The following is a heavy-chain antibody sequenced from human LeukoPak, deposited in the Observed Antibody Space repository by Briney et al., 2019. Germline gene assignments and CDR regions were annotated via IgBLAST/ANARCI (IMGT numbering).Heavy chain of an antibody. CDR2: ISSNGGST. J-gene: IGHJ4*02. CDR1: GFTFSSYA. D-gene: IGHD6-13*01. Sequence: PGGSLRLSCSASGFTFSSYAMHWVRQAPGKGLEYVSAISSNGGSTYYADSVKGRFTISRDNSKNTLYLQMSSLRAEDTAVYYCATEHIAAAAPTIDGDYQRRYFDYWGQGTLVTVSS. CDR3: ATEHIAAAAPTIDGDYQRRYFDY. V-gene: IGHV3-64D*06.